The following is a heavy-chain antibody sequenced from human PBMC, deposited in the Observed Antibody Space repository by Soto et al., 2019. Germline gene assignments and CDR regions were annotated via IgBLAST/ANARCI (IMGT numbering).Heavy chain of an antibody. D-gene: IGHD4-4*01. CDR3: AAGGMATVTTFDY. Sequence: GXSXKVSCKASGFTXNSSAGQLVRQARGQRLEWIGWIVVGSGNTNYAQKCQARVTITSDMSTSTAYMELSSLRSEDTAVYYCAAGGMATVTTFDYWGQGTLGTVSS. CDR2: IVVGSGNT. V-gene: IGHV1-58*01. J-gene: IGHJ4*02. CDR1: GFTXNSSA.